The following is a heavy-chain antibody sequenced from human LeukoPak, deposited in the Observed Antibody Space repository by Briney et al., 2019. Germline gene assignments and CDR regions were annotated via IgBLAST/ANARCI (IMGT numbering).Heavy chain of an antibody. J-gene: IGHJ3*02. Sequence: ASVKVSCKASGGTFSSYAISWVRQAPGQGLEWMGRIIPILGIASYAQKFQGRVTITADKSTSTAYMELSSLRSEDTAVYYCARASYSSSLRDDAFDIWGQGTMVTVSS. CDR3: ARASYSSSLRDDAFDI. D-gene: IGHD6-13*01. V-gene: IGHV1-69*04. CDR2: IIPILGIA. CDR1: GGTFSSYA.